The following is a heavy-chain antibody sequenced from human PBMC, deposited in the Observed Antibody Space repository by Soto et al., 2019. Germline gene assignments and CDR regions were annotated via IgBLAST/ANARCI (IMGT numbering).Heavy chain of an antibody. Sequence: QVQLVQSGAAMRKPGASVKVSCKTSGYTFSTFAIHWVRQAPGQRLEWMGWINGANGKTDYSQKFQGRVTITRDTSVRTAYMELSSLRSEDTAVYYCARGPGVVRAKAFGYWGQGTLVTVSS. V-gene: IGHV1-3*01. J-gene: IGHJ4*02. CDR2: INGANGKT. D-gene: IGHD2-21*01. CDR1: GYTFSTFA. CDR3: ARGPGVVRAKAFGY.